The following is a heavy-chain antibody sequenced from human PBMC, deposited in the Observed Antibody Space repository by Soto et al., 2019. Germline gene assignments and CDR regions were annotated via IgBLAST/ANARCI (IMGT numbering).Heavy chain of an antibody. CDR3: ANPLGWPVTPVDH. J-gene: IGHJ4*02. V-gene: IGHV3-23*01. Sequence: EVQLLESGGGLVQPGGSLRLSCAASGFTFSSFGMSWVRQTPGKGLEWVSAISGFGDDTYYADSVKGRFTISRDNSKNTLYLQMNSLRAEDTAVYYCANPLGWPVTPVDHWGQGTLVTVSS. CDR2: ISGFGDDT. D-gene: IGHD4-17*01. CDR1: GFTFSSFG.